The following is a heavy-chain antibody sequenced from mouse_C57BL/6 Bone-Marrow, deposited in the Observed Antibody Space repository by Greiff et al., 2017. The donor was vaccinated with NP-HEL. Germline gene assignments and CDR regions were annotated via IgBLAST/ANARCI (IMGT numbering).Heavy chain of an antibody. CDR2: IHPNSGST. CDR3: ARKFLSYAMDY. V-gene: IGHV1-64*01. Sequence: QVQLQQPGAELVKPGASVNLSCKASGYTFTSYWMHWVKQRPGQGLEWIGMIHPNSGSTNYNEKFKSKATLTVDKSSSTAYMQLSSLTSEDSAVYYCARKFLSYAMDYWGQGTSVTVSS. J-gene: IGHJ4*01. CDR1: GYTFTSYW. D-gene: IGHD6-1*01.